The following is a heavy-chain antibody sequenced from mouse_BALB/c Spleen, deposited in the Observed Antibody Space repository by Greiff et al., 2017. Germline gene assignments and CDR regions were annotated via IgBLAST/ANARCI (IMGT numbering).Heavy chain of an antibody. V-gene: IGHV1-4*02. D-gene: IGHD1-1*01. CDR2: INPSSGYT. J-gene: IGHJ2*01. CDR3: ANYYGSSYYFDY. CDR1: GYTFTSYT. Sequence: QVQLKQSAAELARPGASVKMSCKASGYTFTSYTMHWVKQRPGQGLEWIGYINPSSGYTEYNQKFKDKTTLTADKSSSTAYMQLSSLTSEDSAVYYCANYYGSSYYFDYWGQGTTLTVSS.